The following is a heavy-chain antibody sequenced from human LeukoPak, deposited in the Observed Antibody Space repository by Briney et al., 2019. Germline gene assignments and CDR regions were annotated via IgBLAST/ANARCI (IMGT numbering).Heavy chain of an antibody. CDR1: GGTFSSYA. Sequence: GSSVKVFSKASGGTFSSYAISWVRQAPGQGLEWMGRIIPIFGTANYAQKFQGRVTITTDESTSTAYMELSSLRSEDTAVYYCASDYSSTSRYSSGLDAFGIWGQGTMVTVSS. CDR2: IIPIFGTA. V-gene: IGHV1-69*05. J-gene: IGHJ3*02. D-gene: IGHD6-19*01. CDR3: ASDYSSTSRYSSGLDAFGI.